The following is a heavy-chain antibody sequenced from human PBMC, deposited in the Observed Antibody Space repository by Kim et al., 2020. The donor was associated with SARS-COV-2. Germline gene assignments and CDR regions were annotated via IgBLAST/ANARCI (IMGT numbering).Heavy chain of an antibody. Sequence: SETLSLTCTVSGGSISSTSYYWGWIRQPPGKGLEWIGSIYYSGSTYYNPSLKSRVTISVDTSKNQFSLKLSSVTAADTAVYYCARGGQWLVRFFDYWGQG. CDR2: IYYSGST. D-gene: IGHD6-19*01. CDR1: GGSISSTSYY. J-gene: IGHJ4*02. V-gene: IGHV4-39*07. CDR3: ARGGQWLVRFFDY.